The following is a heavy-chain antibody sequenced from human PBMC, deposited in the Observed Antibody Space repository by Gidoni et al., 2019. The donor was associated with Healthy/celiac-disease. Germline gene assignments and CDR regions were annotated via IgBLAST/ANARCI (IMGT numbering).Heavy chain of an antibody. CDR1: GFTFSSYG. V-gene: IGHV3-30*18. J-gene: IGHJ4*02. D-gene: IGHD2-21*02. CDR3: AKVDPVCGGDCYPDY. CDR2: ISYDGSNK. Sequence: QVQLVESGGGVVKPGRSLRLYCAASGFTFSSYGMHWVRQAPGKGLEWVAVISYDGSNKYYADSVKGRFTISRDNSKNTLYLQMNSLRADDTAVYYCAKVDPVCGGDCYPDYWGQGTLATVSS.